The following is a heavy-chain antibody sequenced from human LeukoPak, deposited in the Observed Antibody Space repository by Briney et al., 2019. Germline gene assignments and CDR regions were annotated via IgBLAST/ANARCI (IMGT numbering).Heavy chain of an antibody. CDR1: GFTFTSFA. CDR3: AKDLRELSLYYYFDY. J-gene: IGHJ4*02. CDR2: ISGSGGTT. V-gene: IGHV3-23*01. D-gene: IGHD3-16*02. Sequence: GGSLRLSCVASGFTFTSFAMSWVRQPPGKGLEWVSAISGSGGTTYYADSVKARFTISRDTSKSTLHLQMDSLRAEDTAVYYCAKDLRELSLYYYFDYWGQGTLVTVSS.